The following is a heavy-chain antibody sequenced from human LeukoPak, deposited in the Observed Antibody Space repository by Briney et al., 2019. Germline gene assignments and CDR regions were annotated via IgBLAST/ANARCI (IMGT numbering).Heavy chain of an antibody. D-gene: IGHD2-2*01. CDR1: GNYW. CDR3: ARDVCSSTSCYGGGYFQY. CDR2: INSDGSWT. Sequence: GGSLRLSCAASGNYWMHWVRQAPGKGLVWVSHINSDGSWTSYADSVKGRFTISRDNSKNTLYLQMNSLRAEDTAVYYCARDVCSSTSCYGGGYFQYWGQGTLVTVSS. V-gene: IGHV3-74*01. J-gene: IGHJ1*01.